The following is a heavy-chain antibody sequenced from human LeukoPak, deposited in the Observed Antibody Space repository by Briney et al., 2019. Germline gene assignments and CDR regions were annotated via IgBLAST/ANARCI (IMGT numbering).Heavy chain of an antibody. J-gene: IGHJ4*02. CDR3: AFDAGYSSY. CDR1: GGSFSSYY. V-gene: IGHV4-34*01. Sequence: SETLSLTCTVYGGSFSSYYWNWIRQPPGKGLEWIGEINHSGITNYDPSLKSRVTISVDTSKNQFSLKVRSVTAADTAVYYCAFDAGYSSYWGQGTLVTVSS. D-gene: IGHD6-13*01. CDR2: INHSGIT.